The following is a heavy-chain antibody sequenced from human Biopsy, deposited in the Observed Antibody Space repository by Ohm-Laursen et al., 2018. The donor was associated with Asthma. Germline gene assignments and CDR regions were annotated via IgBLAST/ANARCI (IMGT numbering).Heavy chain of an antibody. CDR2: IHHSGTS. CDR1: GDSIISGGCC. V-gene: IGHV4-31*03. D-gene: IGHD3-22*01. CDR3: ARIPRRSGSYFVDY. J-gene: IGHJ4*02. Sequence: SQTLSLTCTVSGDSIISGGCCWNWIRQHPGKGLEWIGYIHHSGTSYFNPPLKSRVSFSRDTSKNQFSLRLSSVTAADTAMYYCARIPRRSGSYFVDYWGQGTLVTVSS.